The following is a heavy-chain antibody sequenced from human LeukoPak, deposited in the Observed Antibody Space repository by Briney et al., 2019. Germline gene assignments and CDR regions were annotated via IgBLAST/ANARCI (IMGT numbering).Heavy chain of an antibody. Sequence: PSETLSLTCTVSGGSFSIYYWSWIRQSAGKGLEWIGHISTSGSTNYSPSLKSRVTISVDKSKNQFYLRLTSATAADTAVYYCARVNSSGSFLDYWGQGTLVTVSP. J-gene: IGHJ4*02. CDR1: GGSFSIYY. CDR3: ARVNSSGSFLDY. CDR2: ISTSGST. D-gene: IGHD3-22*01. V-gene: IGHV4-4*07.